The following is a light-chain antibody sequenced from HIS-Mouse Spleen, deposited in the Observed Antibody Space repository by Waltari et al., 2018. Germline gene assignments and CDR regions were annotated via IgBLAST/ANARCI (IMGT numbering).Light chain of an antibody. CDR3: CSYAGSSTWV. CDR2: EGS. CDR1: SHEFGTYNL. J-gene: IGLJ3*02. V-gene: IGLV2-23*01. Sequence: QSALTQPASVSGSPGQSITISCTGTSHEFGTYNLVPWYQQHPGKAPKLMIYEGSKRPSGVSNRFSGSKSGNTASLTISGLQAEDEADYYCCSYAGSSTWVFGGGTKLTVL.